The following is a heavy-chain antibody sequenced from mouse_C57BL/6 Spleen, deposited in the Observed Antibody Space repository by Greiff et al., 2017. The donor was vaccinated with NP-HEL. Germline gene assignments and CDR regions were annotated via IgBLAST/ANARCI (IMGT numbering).Heavy chain of an antibody. CDR3: ARERLVVVAKGYYFDY. CDR2: ISDGGSYT. V-gene: IGHV5-4*01. J-gene: IGHJ2*01. D-gene: IGHD1-1*01. Sequence: EVKLVESGGGLVKPGGSLKLSCAASGFTFSSYAMSWVRQTPEKRLEWVATISDGGSYTYYPDNVKGRFTISRDNAKNNLYLQMSHLKSEDTAMYYCARERLVVVAKGYYFDYWGQGTTLTVSS. CDR1: GFTFSSYA.